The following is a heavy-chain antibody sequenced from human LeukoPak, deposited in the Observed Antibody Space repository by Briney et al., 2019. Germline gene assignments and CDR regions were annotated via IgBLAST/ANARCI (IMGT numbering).Heavy chain of an antibody. CDR2: ISSSGDTI. CDR3: AKADPGTGAFDY. CDR1: AFTFSNAW. Sequence: PGGSLRLSCAASAFTFSNAWMNWVRQAPGKGLEWVSAISSSGDTIFYADPVKGRFTVSRDNSKNTLYLQMNSLRVEDTAVYFCAKADPGTGAFDYWGQGSLVTVSS. J-gene: IGHJ4*02. D-gene: IGHD1-1*01. V-gene: IGHV3-23*01.